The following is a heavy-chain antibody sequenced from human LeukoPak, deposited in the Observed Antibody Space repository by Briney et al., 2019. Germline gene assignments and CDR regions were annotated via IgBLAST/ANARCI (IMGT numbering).Heavy chain of an antibody. CDR2: IYYSGST. V-gene: IGHV4-39*07. CDR1: GGSISSSSYY. CDR3: ASDRGESHYYYDSSGYYY. J-gene: IGHJ4*02. Sequence: PSETLSLTCTVSGGSISSSSYYWGWLRPPPGKGLEWIVSIYYSGSTYYNPSLKSPVTISVDTSKTQFSLKLSSVTAADTAVYYCASDRGESHYYYDSSGYYYWGQGTLVTVSS. D-gene: IGHD3-22*01.